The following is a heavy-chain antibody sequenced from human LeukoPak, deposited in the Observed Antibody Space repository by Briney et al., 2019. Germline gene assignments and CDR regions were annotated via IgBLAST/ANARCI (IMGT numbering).Heavy chain of an antibody. CDR3: ARSTAVADNADY. CDR1: GYTFTGYY. J-gene: IGHJ4*02. Sequence: ASVKVSCKASGYTFTGYYMYWVRQAPGQGLEWMGWINPNSGGTNYAQKFQGRVTMTRDTSISTAYMELSRMRSDDTAVYYCARSTAVADNADYWGQGTLATVSS. V-gene: IGHV1-2*02. CDR2: INPNSGGT. D-gene: IGHD6-19*01.